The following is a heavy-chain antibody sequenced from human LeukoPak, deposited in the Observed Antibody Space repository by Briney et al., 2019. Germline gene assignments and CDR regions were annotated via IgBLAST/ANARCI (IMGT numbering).Heavy chain of an antibody. V-gene: IGHV3-21*01. J-gene: IGHJ4*02. CDR3: ARESTWVVVPVFDY. CDR1: GFTFSSYS. CDR2: ISSSSSYI. Sequence: GGSLRLSCAASGFTFSSYSMTWVRQAPGKGLEWVSSISSSSSYIYYADSVKGRFTISRDNAKNSLYLQMNSLRAEDTAVYYCARESTWVVVPVFDYWGQGTLVTVSS. D-gene: IGHD2-2*01.